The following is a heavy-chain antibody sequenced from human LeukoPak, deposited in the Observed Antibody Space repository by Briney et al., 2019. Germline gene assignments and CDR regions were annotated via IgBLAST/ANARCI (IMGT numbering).Heavy chain of an antibody. V-gene: IGHV1-2*02. CDR2: INPNSGGT. D-gene: IGHD6-13*01. CDR1: GYTFTGYY. Sequence: ASVKVSCKASGYTFTGYYMHWVRQAPGQGLEWMGWINPNSGGTNYAQKFQGRVTMTRDTSISTAYMELSSLRSEDTAVYYCARDADSSSYLDVWGKGTTVTVSS. CDR3: ARDADSSSYLDV. J-gene: IGHJ6*04.